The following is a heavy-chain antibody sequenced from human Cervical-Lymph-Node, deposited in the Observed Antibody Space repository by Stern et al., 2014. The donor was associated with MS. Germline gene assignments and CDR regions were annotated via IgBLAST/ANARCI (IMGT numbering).Heavy chain of an antibody. CDR2: MNPNSGNT. Sequence: MQLVESGAEVKKPGASVKVSCKASGYTFTSYDINWVRQATGQGLEWMGWMNPNSGNTGYAQKFQGRVTMTRNTSISTAYMELSSLRSEDTAVYYCARGGHSSGWYGGVSAGFDYWGQGTLVTVSS. V-gene: IGHV1-8*01. CDR1: GYTFTSYD. CDR3: ARGGHSSGWYGGVSAGFDY. D-gene: IGHD6-19*01. J-gene: IGHJ4*02.